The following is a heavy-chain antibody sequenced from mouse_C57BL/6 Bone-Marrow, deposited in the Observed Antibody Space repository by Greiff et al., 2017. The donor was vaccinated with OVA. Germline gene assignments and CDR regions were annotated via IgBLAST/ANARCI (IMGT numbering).Heavy chain of an antibody. CDR1: GYTFTSYW. D-gene: IGHD1-1*01. V-gene: IGHV1-55*01. CDR3: AILYYGSSWLAY. J-gene: IGHJ3*01. CDR2: IYPGSGST. Sequence: QVQLQQPGAELVKPGASVKMSCKASGYTFTSYWITWVKQRPGQGLEWIGDIYPGSGSTNYNEKFKSKATLTVDTSSSTAYMQLSSLTSEDSAVYYCAILYYGSSWLAYWGQGTLVTVSA.